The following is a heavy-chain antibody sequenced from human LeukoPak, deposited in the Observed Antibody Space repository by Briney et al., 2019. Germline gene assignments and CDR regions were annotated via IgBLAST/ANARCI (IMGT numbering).Heavy chain of an antibody. CDR2: ISAYNGNT. J-gene: IGHJ4*02. V-gene: IGHV1-18*01. D-gene: IGHD3-22*01. CDR1: GYTFTSYG. Sequence: GASVKVSFKASGYTFTSYGISWVRQAPGQGLEWMGWISAYNGNTNYAQKLQSRVTMTTDTSTSTAYMELRSLRSDDTAVYYCAIYDSSGYFDYWGQGTLVTVSS. CDR3: AIYDSSGYFDY.